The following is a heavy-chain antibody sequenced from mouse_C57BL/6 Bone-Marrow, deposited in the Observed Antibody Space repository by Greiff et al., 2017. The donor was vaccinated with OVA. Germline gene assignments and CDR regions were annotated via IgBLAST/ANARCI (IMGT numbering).Heavy chain of an antibody. D-gene: IGHD2-4*01. V-gene: IGHV1-9*01. J-gene: IGHJ3*01. CDR2: ILPGSGST. CDR3: ARHHYDYDGWFAY. Sequence: VQLQQSGAELMKPGASVKLSCKATGYTFTGYWIEWVKQRPGHGLEWIGEILPGSGSTNYNEKFKGKATFTEDTSSNTAYMQLSSLTTEDSAIYYCARHHYDYDGWFAYWGQGTLVTVSA. CDR1: GYTFTGYW.